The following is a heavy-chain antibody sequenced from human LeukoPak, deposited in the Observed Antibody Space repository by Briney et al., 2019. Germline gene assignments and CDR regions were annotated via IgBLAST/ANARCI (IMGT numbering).Heavy chain of an antibody. V-gene: IGHV3-23*01. CDR1: GFTFSSYA. D-gene: IGHD5-18*01. Sequence: GGSLRLSCAASGFTFSSYAMSWVRQAPGKGLEWVSAISGSGGSTYYADSVKGRFTISRDNSKKTLYLQMNSLRAEDTAVYYCAKRGYSYGASYFDYWGQGTLVTVSS. CDR2: ISGSGGST. CDR3: AKRGYSYGASYFDY. J-gene: IGHJ4*02.